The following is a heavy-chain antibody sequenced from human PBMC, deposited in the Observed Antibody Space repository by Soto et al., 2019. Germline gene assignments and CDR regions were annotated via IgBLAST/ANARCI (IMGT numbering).Heavy chain of an antibody. CDR3: ARGHRWGYIPGSDAFDI. V-gene: IGHV1-8*01. CDR2: MNPNSGNT. CDR1: GYTFTSYD. D-gene: IGHD5-12*01. J-gene: IGHJ3*02. Sequence: ASVKVSCKASGYTFTSYDINWVRQATGQGLEWMGWMNPNSGNTGYAQKFQGRVTMTRNTSISTAYMELSSLRSEDTAVYYCARGHRWGYIPGSDAFDIWGQGTMVTVSS.